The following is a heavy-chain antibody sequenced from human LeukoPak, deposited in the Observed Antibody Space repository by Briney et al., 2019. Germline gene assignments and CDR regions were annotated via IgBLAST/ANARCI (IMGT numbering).Heavy chain of an antibody. CDR1: GFTFTKYW. V-gene: IGHV3-7*03. CDR3: AKVPRYSSSWYYFDY. CDR2: IKQDGSDK. D-gene: IGHD6-13*01. Sequence: GGSLRLSCAASGFTFTKYWMTWVRQAPGKGLEWVGNIKQDGSDKNYMDSVKGRFTISRDNPKNTLYLQMNSLRAEDTAVYYCAKVPRYSSSWYYFDYWGQGTLVTVSS. J-gene: IGHJ4*02.